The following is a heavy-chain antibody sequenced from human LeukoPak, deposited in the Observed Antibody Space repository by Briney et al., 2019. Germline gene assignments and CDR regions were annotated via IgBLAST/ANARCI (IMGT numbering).Heavy chain of an antibody. V-gene: IGHV4-38-2*02. CDR3: ARAFHYDFWSGQHAFDI. D-gene: IGHD3-3*01. J-gene: IGHJ3*02. CDR2: IHHSGST. CDR1: GYSISSGYY. Sequence: SETLSLTCIVSGYSISSGYYWGWIRQPPGKGLEWIGNIHHSGSTYYNPSLKSRITLSVDTSKNQLSLKLSSVTAADTAVYYCARAFHYDFWSGQHAFDIWGQGTMVTVSS.